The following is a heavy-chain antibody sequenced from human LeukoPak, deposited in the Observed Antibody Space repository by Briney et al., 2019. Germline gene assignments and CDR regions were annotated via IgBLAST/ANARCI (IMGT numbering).Heavy chain of an antibody. CDR2: ISAYSGNT. J-gene: IGHJ5*02. CDR3: ARDQGGATTT. D-gene: IGHD1-26*01. Sequence: ASVKVSCKASGGTFSSYAISWVRQAPGQGLEWMGWISAYSGNTNYAQKLQGRVTMTTDTSTSTAYMELRSLRSDDTAVYYCARDQGGATTTWGQGTLVTVSS. CDR1: GGTFSSYA. V-gene: IGHV1-18*01.